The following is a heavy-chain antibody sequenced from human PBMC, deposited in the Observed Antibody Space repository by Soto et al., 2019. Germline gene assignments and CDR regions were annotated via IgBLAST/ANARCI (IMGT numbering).Heavy chain of an antibody. J-gene: IGHJ4*02. Sequence: SETLSLTCAVSGGSISSGGYSWSWIRQPPGKGLEWIGYIYHSGSTYYNPSLKSRVTISVDRSKNQFSLKLSSVTAAYTAMYFCAGMGRWLQGSYYFDYWGQGTLVTAPQ. V-gene: IGHV4-30-2*02. CDR1: GGSISSGGYS. CDR3: AGMGRWLQGSYYFDY. CDR2: IYHSGST. D-gene: IGHD5-12*01.